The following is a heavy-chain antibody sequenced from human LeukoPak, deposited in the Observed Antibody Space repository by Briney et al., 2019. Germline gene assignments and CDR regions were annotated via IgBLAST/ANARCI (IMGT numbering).Heavy chain of an antibody. J-gene: IGHJ4*02. CDR1: GGSISGYY. Sequence: SETLSLTCTASGGSISGYYWSWIRQPPGMGLEWIGNIYSGGSANYNPSLESRVTISVDTSKNHFSLKMTSMTAADTAVYYCARLAGGSGLDYWGQGTLVTVSS. D-gene: IGHD6-19*01. V-gene: IGHV4-59*01. CDR2: IYSGGSA. CDR3: ARLAGGSGLDY.